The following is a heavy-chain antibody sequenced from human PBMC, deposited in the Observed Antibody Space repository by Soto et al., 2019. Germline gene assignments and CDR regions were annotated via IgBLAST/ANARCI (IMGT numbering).Heavy chain of an antibody. Sequence: FPTYGITGMRQPPGQGLEWLAWISPYNGAIKLAEKFQGRVAMTTDSSTRTAYMELRSLTSDDTAVYYCASTRSYGSDRPFDYWGPGSLVTSPQ. CDR2: ISPYNGAI. CDR3: ASTRSYGSDRPFDY. V-gene: IGHV1-18*04. J-gene: IGHJ4*02. D-gene: IGHD3-10*01. CDR1: FPTYG.